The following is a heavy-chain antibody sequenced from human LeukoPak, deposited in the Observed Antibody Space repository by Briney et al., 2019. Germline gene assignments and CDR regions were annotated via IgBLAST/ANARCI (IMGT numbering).Heavy chain of an antibody. V-gene: IGHV1-46*01. D-gene: IGHD2-2*01. CDR2: INPSGGST. CDR3: ARGGEYQLLDDY. J-gene: IGHJ4*02. CDR1: GYTFTSYY. Sequence: GASVKVSCKASGYTFTSYYMHWVRQAPGQGLEWMGIINPSGGSTIYAQRFQDRVTMTRDTSTTTVYMELNRLSSEDAAVYYCARGGEYQLLDDYWGQGTLVTVSS.